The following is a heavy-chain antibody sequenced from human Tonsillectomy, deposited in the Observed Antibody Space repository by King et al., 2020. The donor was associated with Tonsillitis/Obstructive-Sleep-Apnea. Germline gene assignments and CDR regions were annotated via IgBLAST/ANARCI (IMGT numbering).Heavy chain of an antibody. CDR2: INPSGGST. D-gene: IGHD6-19*01. CDR1: GYTFTSYY. CDR3: ARLARIAVAGGRWFDP. J-gene: IGHJ5*02. Sequence: QLVQSGAEVKKPGASVKVSCKASGYTFTSYYMHWVRQAPGQGLEWMGIINPSGGSTSYAQKFQGRVTMTRDTSTSTVYMELGSLRSEDTAVYYCARLARIAVAGGRWFDPWGQGTLVTVSS. V-gene: IGHV1-46*01.